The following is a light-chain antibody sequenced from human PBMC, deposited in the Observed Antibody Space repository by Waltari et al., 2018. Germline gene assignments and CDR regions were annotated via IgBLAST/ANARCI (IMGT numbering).Light chain of an antibody. CDR2: GAS. J-gene: IGKJ3*01. Sequence: IQMTQSPSSLSASVGDRVTITCRASQTITTYLSWYQQKPGKAPRRPIYGASTLQTGVPSRFSGSGSGTDFTLTITSLQPEDFATYYCLQHSNYPFTFGPGTTVDVK. CDR3: LQHSNYPFT. CDR1: QTITTY. V-gene: IGKV1-17*01.